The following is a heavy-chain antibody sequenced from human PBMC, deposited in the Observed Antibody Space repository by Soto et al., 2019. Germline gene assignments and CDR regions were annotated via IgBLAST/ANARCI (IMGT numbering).Heavy chain of an antibody. J-gene: IGHJ4*02. V-gene: IGHV3-23*01. CDR3: AKGPNSDFLSGSRFTGYFDN. Sequence: GGSLRLSCAASGLTFSSYAMTWVRQAPAKGLEWVSGINYSGTSTYYADSVKGRFTISRDNSKSTLYLQMNSLSAEDTAVFYCAKGPNSDFLSGSRFTGYFDNWGQGSLVTVSS. CDR2: INYSGTST. CDR1: GLTFSSYA. D-gene: IGHD3-3*01.